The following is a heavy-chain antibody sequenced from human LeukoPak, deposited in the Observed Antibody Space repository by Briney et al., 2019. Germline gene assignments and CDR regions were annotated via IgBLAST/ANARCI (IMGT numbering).Heavy chain of an antibody. D-gene: IGHD1-14*01. CDR2: INDGGYNT. J-gene: IGHJ4*02. CDR3: ARSNQADDY. V-gene: IGHV3-23*01. CDR1: GFTFSTYD. Sequence: GGSLRLSCAASGFTFSTYDMNWVRQAPGKGLEWVSAINDGGYNTYYADSVRGRFTISRDNAKNTLYLQMDSLRAEDTGVYYCARSNQADDYWGQGTLVTVSS.